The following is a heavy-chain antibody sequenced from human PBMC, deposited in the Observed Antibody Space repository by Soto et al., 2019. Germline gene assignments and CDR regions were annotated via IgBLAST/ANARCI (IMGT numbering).Heavy chain of an antibody. D-gene: IGHD3-10*01. V-gene: IGHV3-30*18. CDR2: ISYDGTNK. CDR3: AKCYGSGDVIDH. Sequence: GGSLRLSCAASGFTFSLYGMHWVRQAPGRGLEWVTRISYDGTNKYFADSVKGRFTVFRDNSNNTLSLHMNSLRPEDTAVYYCAKCYGSGDVIDHWGQGALVTVSS. CDR1: GFTFSLYG. J-gene: IGHJ4*02.